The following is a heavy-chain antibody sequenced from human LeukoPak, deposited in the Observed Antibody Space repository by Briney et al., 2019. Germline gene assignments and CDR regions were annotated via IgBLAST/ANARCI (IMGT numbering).Heavy chain of an antibody. D-gene: IGHD2-15*01. CDR1: GGSINNYY. V-gene: IGHV4-4*07. J-gene: IGHJ3*02. Sequence: KPSETLSLTCTVSGGSINNYYWSWIRQPAGKGLEWIGRIYTRGSTNYNPSLKSRVTMSVDTSKNQFSLKLSSVTAADTAVYYCARGRYCSADIYSGGDAFDIWGQGTMVSVSS. CDR3: ARGRYCSADIYSGGDAFDI. CDR2: IYTRGST.